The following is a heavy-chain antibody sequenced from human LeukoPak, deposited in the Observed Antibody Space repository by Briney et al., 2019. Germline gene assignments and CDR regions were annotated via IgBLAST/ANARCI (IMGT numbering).Heavy chain of an antibody. D-gene: IGHD6-19*01. CDR2: IRYDGSNK. CDR3: ARDLSSGWSESGY. V-gene: IGHV3-30*02. Sequence: GGSLRLSCAASGFTFSSYGMHWVRQAPGKGLEWVAFIRYDGSNKYYADSVKGRFTISRDNSKNTLYLQMNSLRAEDTAVYYCARDLSSGWSESGYWGQGTLVTVSS. J-gene: IGHJ4*02. CDR1: GFTFSSYG.